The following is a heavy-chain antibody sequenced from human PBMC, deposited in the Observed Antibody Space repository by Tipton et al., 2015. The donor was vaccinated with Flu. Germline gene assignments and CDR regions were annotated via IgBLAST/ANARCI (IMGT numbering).Heavy chain of an antibody. V-gene: IGHV4-39*07. Sequence: TLSLTCTVSGGSIRSSSDYWGWVRQPPGKGLEWIGGIYYSGSTYYNPSLKSRVTIAEDTSKNQFSLKLSSVTAADTAVYYCARELMITVGGVHKGVFDYWGQGTLVTVPS. CDR3: ARELMITVGGVHKGVFDY. CDR1: GGSIRSSSDY. J-gene: IGHJ4*02. D-gene: IGHD3-16*01. CDR2: IYYSGST.